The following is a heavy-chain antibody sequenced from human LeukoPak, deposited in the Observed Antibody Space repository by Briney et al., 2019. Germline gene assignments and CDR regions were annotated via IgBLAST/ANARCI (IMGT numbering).Heavy chain of an antibody. CDR3: ARDGVSPMVATAGWFDP. J-gene: IGHJ5*02. CDR1: GGTFSSYA. CDR2: IIPILGIA. V-gene: IGHV1-69*04. Sequence: GSSVKVSCKASGGTFSSYAISWVRQAPGQGLEWMGRIIPILGIANYAQKFQGRVTTTADKSTSTAYMELSSLRSEDTAVYYCARDGVSPMVATAGWFDPWGQGTLVTVSS. D-gene: IGHD5-12*01.